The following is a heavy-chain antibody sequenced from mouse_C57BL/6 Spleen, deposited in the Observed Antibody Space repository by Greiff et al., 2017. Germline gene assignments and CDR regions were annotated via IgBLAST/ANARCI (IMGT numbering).Heavy chain of an antibody. J-gene: IGHJ4*01. CDR3: ARLGPYAMED. CDR1: GYTFTSYW. V-gene: IGHV1-69*01. CDR2: IDPSDSYT. Sequence: QVQLQQPGAELVMPGASVKLSCKASGYTFTSYWMHWVKQRPGQGLEWIGEIDPSDSYTNYNQKFKGKTTLTVDKSSSTAYMQLSSLTSEDSAVFYCARLGPYAMEDWGQGTSVTVSS.